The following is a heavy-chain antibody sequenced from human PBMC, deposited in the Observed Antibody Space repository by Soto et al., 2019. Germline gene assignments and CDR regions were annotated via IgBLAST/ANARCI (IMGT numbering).Heavy chain of an antibody. CDR2: IWSAGLI. CDR1: GFTVSSKY. Sequence: GGSLRLSCAASGFTVSSKYMSWVRQAPGKGLEWVSVIWSAGLIYYADSVRGRFTISGDISKNILYLEMTSLRADDPTVYYCAREARMDVWGQATTVTVSS. CDR3: AREARMDV. V-gene: IGHV3-53*01. J-gene: IGHJ6*02.